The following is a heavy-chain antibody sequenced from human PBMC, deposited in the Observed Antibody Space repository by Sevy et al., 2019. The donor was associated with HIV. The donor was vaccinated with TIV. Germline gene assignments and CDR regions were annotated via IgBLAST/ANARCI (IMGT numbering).Heavy chain of an antibody. CDR3: TTYCGGDCQPD. CDR2: IRSKTNNYAT. Sequence: GGSLRLSCAASGFNFSGAAIFWVRQASGKGLEWVGRIRSKTNNYATIYATSLKGRFTISRDDSKNTVYLQMNGLKTEYTAVYYCTTYCGGDCQPDWGQGTLVTVSS. D-gene: IGHD2-21*02. J-gene: IGHJ4*02. V-gene: IGHV3-73*01. CDR1: GFNFSGAA.